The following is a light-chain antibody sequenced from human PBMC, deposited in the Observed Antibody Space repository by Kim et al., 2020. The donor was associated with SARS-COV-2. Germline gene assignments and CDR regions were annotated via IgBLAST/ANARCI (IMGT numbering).Light chain of an antibody. CDR3: QAWDTSTEV. Sequence: VSPGQTASITCSGDKLGDKYACWYQQKPGQSPVLVIYQDSKRPSGIPERFSGSNSGNTATLTISGTQAMDEADYYCQAWDTSTEVFGGGTHLTVL. CDR2: QDS. V-gene: IGLV3-1*01. CDR1: KLGDKY. J-gene: IGLJ3*02.